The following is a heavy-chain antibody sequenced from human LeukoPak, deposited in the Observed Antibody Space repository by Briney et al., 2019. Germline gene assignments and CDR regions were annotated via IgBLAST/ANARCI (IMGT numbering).Heavy chain of an antibody. V-gene: IGHV3-23*01. CDR3: AKDGEGFYYYYMDV. Sequence: QPGGSLRLSCAASGFTFSSYAMSWVHQAPGKGLEWVSAISGSGGSTYYADSVKGRFTISRDNSKNTLYLQMNSLRAEDTAVYYCAKDGEGFYYYYMDVWGKGTTVTVSS. CDR1: GFTFSSYA. D-gene: IGHD7-27*01. J-gene: IGHJ6*03. CDR2: ISGSGGST.